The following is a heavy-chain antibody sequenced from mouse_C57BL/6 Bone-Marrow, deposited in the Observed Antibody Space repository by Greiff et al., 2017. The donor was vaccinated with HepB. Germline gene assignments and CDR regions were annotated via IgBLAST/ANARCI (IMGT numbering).Heavy chain of an antibody. D-gene: IGHD1-1*01. V-gene: IGHV1-75*01. CDR1: GYTFTDYY. J-gene: IGHJ2*01. CDR3: ARSYYYGTSFDY. Sequence: VKLMESGPELVKPGASVKISCKASGYTFTDYYINWVKQRPGQGLEWIGWIFPGSGSTYYNEKFKGKATLTVDKSSSTAYMLLSSLTSEDSAVYFCARSYYYGTSFDYWGQGTTLTVSS. CDR2: IFPGSGST.